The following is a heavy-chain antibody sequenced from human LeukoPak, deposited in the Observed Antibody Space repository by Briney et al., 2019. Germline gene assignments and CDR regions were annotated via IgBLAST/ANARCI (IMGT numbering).Heavy chain of an antibody. CDR2: FDPEDGER. Sequence: ASVKVSCKASGYTRTELSMHWVRQATGKGLEWMGGFDPEDGERIYAQKFQGRLTMTEDTSTDTAYMELSSLRSEDTAVYYCATLIGDNYFGMDVWGKGTTVTVSS. CDR1: GYTRTELS. V-gene: IGHV1-24*01. J-gene: IGHJ6*04. CDR3: ATLIGDNYFGMDV. D-gene: IGHD3-16*01.